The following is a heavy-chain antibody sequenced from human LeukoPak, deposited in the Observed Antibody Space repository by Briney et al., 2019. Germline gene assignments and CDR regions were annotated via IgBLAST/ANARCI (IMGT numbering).Heavy chain of an antibody. CDR1: GGSISSSNW. J-gene: IGHJ4*02. CDR3: ARDSSGSYYENYFDY. D-gene: IGHD1-26*01. CDR2: IYHSGST. V-gene: IGHV4-4*02. Sequence: SETLSLTCAVSGGSISSSNWWSWVRQPPGKGLDWIGEIYHSGSTNYNPSPKSRVSISVDKSKNQFSLKLSSVTAADTAVYYCARDSSGSYYENYFDYWGQGTLVTVSS.